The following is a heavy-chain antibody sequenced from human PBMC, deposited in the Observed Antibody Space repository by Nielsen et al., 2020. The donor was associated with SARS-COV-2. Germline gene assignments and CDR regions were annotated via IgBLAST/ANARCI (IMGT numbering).Heavy chain of an antibody. CDR1: GFSLSTSGMC. V-gene: IGHV2-70*12. Sequence: SGPTLVKPTQTLTLTCTFSGFSLSTSGMCVSWIRQPPGKALEWLALIDWDDDKYYSTSLKTRLTISKDTSKNQVVLTMTNMDPVDTATYYCAHRRIGLTYYYDSSGYLWDWFDPWGQGTLVTVSS. J-gene: IGHJ5*02. CDR3: AHRRIGLTYYYDSSGYLWDWFDP. CDR2: IDWDDDK. D-gene: IGHD3-22*01.